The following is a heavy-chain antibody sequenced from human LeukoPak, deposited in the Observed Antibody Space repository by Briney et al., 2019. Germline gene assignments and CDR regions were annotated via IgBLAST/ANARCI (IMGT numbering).Heavy chain of an antibody. CDR2: IRYDGTNK. V-gene: IGHV3-30*02. D-gene: IGHD3-3*01. CDR1: GVTFSSDG. Sequence: PGGSLRLSCAAPGVTFSSDGVQWVRQAPGKGLEWVAFIRYDGTNKYYAESVEGRFTISRDNSKDTLYLQMNSLRAEDTAVYYCAKIRGAFWSGYYPLDYWGQGTLVTVSS. CDR3: AKIRGAFWSGYYPLDY. J-gene: IGHJ4*02.